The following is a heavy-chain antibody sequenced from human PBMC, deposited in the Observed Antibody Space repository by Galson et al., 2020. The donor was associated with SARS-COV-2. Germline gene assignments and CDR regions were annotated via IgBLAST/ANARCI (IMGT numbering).Heavy chain of an antibody. J-gene: IGHJ6*02. D-gene: IGHD5-18*01. CDR1: GFPFSTYR. CDR3: ARDEGIRGYNYGRLYYGMDV. Sequence: GESLKISCAASGFPFSTYRMNWVRLAPGKGPEWVSSISTSSSNTYYLDSVKGRFSISRDNPRNSLYLQMNSLRAEDTAVYYCARDEGIRGYNYGRLYYGMDVWGQGTTVTVSS. CDR2: ISTSSSNT. V-gene: IGHV3-21*01.